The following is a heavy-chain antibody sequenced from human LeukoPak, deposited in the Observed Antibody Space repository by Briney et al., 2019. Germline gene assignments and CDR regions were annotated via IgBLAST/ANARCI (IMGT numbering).Heavy chain of an antibody. CDR1: GYTFTRYY. CDR3: ARDRCTNGVCYNWFDP. J-gene: IGHJ5*02. D-gene: IGHD2-8*01. CDR2: INPSGGST. V-gene: IGHV1-46*01. Sequence: ASVKVSCKASGYTFTRYYVHWVRQAPGRGLEWMGIINPSGGSTTYAQKFQGRVTVTRDTSTSTVYMELSSLRSEDTAVYYCARDRCTNGVCYNWFDPWGQGTLVTVSS.